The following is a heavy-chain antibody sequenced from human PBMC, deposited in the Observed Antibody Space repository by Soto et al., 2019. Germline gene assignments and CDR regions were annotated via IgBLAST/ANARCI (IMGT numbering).Heavy chain of an antibody. J-gene: IGHJ3*02. CDR3: ARDHGYYDSSGYYSGAYAFDI. D-gene: IGHD3-22*01. V-gene: IGHV1-3*01. CDR2: INAGNGNT. Sequence: ASVKVSCKAPGYTFTSYAMHWVRQAPGQRLEWMGWINAGNGNTKYSQKFQGRVTITRDTSASTAYMELSSVRSEDTAVYYCARDHGYYDSSGYYSGAYAFDIWGQGTMVTVSS. CDR1: GYTFTSYA.